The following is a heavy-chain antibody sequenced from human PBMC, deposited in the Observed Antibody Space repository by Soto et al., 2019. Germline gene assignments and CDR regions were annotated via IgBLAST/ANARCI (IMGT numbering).Heavy chain of an antibody. CDR1: GCSFTSYW. D-gene: IGHD2-2*02. Sequence: GESLKISCKGSGCSFTSYWIGWVRQMPGKGLEWMGIIYPGDSDTRYSPSFQGQVTISADKSISTAYLQWSSLKASDTAMYYCARQVDCSSTSCYNGWFDPWGQGTLVTVSS. CDR2: IYPGDSDT. J-gene: IGHJ5*02. CDR3: ARQVDCSSTSCYNGWFDP. V-gene: IGHV5-51*01.